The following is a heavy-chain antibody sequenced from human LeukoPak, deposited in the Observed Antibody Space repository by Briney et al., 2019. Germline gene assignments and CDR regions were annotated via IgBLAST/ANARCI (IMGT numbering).Heavy chain of an antibody. Sequence: PGGSLRLSCAASGFTFSDFAMSWVRQTPGKGLQWVSAISSNGGSTYYADSVKGRFTVSRDMSTNTLYLQMNSLRAGDTAVYYCAKVAHSGSYGPFDSWGQGALVTVSS. V-gene: IGHV3-23*01. D-gene: IGHD1-26*01. J-gene: IGHJ4*01. CDR1: GFTFSDFA. CDR2: ISSNGGST. CDR3: AKVAHSGSYGPFDS.